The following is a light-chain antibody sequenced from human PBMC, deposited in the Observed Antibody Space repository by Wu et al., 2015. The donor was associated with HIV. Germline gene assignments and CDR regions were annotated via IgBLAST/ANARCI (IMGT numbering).Light chain of an antibody. CDR3: QQYNDWPLT. CDR2: GAS. CDR1: QNVNNY. J-gene: IGKJ4*01. Sequence: DIVLTQSPATLSLSPGERATLSCRASQNVNNYLGWYQQKPGQAPRLLIYGASTRATGVPARISGSGSTTEFTLTISNMQSEDFAIYYCQQYNDWPLTFGGGTKVEIK. V-gene: IGKV3-15*01.